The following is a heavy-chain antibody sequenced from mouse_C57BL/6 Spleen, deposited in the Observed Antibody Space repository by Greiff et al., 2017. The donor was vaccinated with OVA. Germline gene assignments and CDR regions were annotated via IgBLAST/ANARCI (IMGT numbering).Heavy chain of an antibody. CDR1: GFSLTSYG. Sequence: VQLQQSGPGLVQPSQSLSITCTVSGFSLTSYGVHWVRQSPGKGLEWLGVIWRGGSTDYNAAFMSRLSITKDNSKSQVFFKMNSLQADDTAIYYCAKNPYYSNYDWYVDVWGTGTTVTVSS. D-gene: IGHD2-5*01. J-gene: IGHJ1*03. V-gene: IGHV2-5*01. CDR3: AKNPYYSNYDWYVDV. CDR2: IWRGGST.